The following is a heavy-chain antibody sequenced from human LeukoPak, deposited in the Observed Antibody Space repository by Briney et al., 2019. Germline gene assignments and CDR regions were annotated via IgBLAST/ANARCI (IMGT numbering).Heavy chain of an antibody. J-gene: IGHJ4*02. CDR2: ISAYNGNT. V-gene: IGHV1-18*01. CDR3: ARARTWCSSTSCFFDY. CDR1: GYTFTSYG. D-gene: IGHD2-2*01. Sequence: ASVKVSCKASGYTFTSYGISWVRQAPGQGLERMGWISAYNGNTNYAQKLQGRVTMTTDTSTSTAYMELRSLRSDDTAVYYCARARTWCSSTSCFFDYWGQGTLVTVSS.